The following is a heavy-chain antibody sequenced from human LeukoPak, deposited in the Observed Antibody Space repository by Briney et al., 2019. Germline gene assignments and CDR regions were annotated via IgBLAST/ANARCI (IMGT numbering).Heavy chain of an antibody. D-gene: IGHD6-13*01. CDR1: GYSISSGYY. CDR2: IYHSGST. J-gene: IGHJ5*02. CDR3: ARSIAAAGTRGWFDP. V-gene: IGHV4-38-2*02. Sequence: PPETLPLTCTVSGYSISSGYYWGWIRQPPGKGLEWIGSIYHSGSTYYNPSLKSRVTISVDTSKNQFSLKPSSVTAADTAVYYCARSIAAAGTRGWFDPWGQGTLVTVSS.